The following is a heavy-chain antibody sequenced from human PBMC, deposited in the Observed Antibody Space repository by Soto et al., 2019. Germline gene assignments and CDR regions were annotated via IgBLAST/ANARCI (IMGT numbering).Heavy chain of an antibody. CDR3: AKIVSGWEDYYYYGMDV. Sequence: GGSLRLSCAASGFTFSSYGMHWVRQAPGKGLEWVAVISYDGSNKYYADSVKGRFTISRDNSKNTLYLQMNSLRAEDTAVYYCAKIVSGWEDYYYYGMDVWGQGTTVTVS. D-gene: IGHD6-19*01. CDR2: ISYDGSNK. J-gene: IGHJ6*02. CDR1: GFTFSSYG. V-gene: IGHV3-30*18.